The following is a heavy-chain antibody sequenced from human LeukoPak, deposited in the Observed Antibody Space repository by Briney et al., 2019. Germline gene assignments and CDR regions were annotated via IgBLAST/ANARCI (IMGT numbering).Heavy chain of an antibody. Sequence: SETLSLTCAVYGGSFSGYYWSWIRQPPGKGLEWIGEINHSGSTNYNPSLKSRVTISVDTSKNQFSLKLTSVTAADTAVYYCARAYSGYDLWGQGTLVTVSS. J-gene: IGHJ4*02. CDR3: ARAYSGYDL. CDR1: GGSFSGYY. CDR2: INHSGST. V-gene: IGHV4-34*01. D-gene: IGHD5-12*01.